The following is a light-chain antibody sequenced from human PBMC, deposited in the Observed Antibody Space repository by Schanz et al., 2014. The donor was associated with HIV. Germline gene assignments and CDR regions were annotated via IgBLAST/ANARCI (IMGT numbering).Light chain of an antibody. V-gene: IGKV3-20*01. CDR3: QQYGSLPIT. Sequence: EIVLTQSPGTLSLSPGERATLSCRASQSVSSNYLVWYQQKPGQAPRLLIYGASTRATGIPARFSGSGSGTEFTLTITRLEPEDFAVFYCQQYGSLPITFGQGTRLEIK. J-gene: IGKJ5*01. CDR2: GAS. CDR1: QSVSSNY.